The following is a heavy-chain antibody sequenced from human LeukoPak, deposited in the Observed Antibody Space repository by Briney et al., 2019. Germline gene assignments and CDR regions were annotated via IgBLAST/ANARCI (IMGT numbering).Heavy chain of an antibody. D-gene: IGHD3-22*01. CDR3: ARDRDYYYDSSGYPDY. CDR2: IYHSGST. CDR1: GFTFSSYS. J-gene: IGHJ4*02. V-gene: IGHV4-38-2*02. Sequence: GSLRLSCAASGFTFSSYSMMWVRQAPGKGLEWIGSIYHSGSTYYNPSLKSRVTISVDTSKNQFSLKLSSVTAADTAVYYCARDRDYYYDSSGYPDYWGQGTLVTVSS.